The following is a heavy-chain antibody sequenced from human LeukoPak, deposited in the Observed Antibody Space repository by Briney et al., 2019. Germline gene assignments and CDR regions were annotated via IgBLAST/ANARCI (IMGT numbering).Heavy chain of an antibody. D-gene: IGHD3-22*01. V-gene: IGHV3-7*04. CDR1: GFIFSDYW. CDR2: IKPDGTAQ. J-gene: IGHJ2*01. Sequence: PGGSLRLSCAASGFIFSDYWMTWVRQSSGRGLEWVANIKPDGTAQYYVDSMKGRFTISRDNVENSLYLQMNNLRAEDTAVYYCARVLSSYKWYFDLWGRGTLVSVSS. CDR3: ARVLSSYKWYFDL.